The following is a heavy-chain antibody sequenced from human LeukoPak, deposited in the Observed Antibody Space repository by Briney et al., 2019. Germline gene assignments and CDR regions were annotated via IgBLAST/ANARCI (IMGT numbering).Heavy chain of an antibody. D-gene: IGHD1-26*01. J-gene: IGHJ4*02. CDR3: AKQSGSYYSLFDY. CDR1: GFTFSSYA. Sequence: GGSLRLSCAASGFTFSSYAMSWVRQAPGKGLDWVSAISGSGGSTYYADSVKGRFTISRDNSKNTLYLQMNSLRAEDTAVYYCAKQSGSYYSLFDYWGQGTLVTVSS. V-gene: IGHV3-23*01. CDR2: ISGSGGST.